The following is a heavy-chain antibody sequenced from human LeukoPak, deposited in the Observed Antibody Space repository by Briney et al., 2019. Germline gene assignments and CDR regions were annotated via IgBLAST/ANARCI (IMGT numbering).Heavy chain of an antibody. CDR1: GCTVGSNY. CDR3: AILSANSSAYFFDY. D-gene: IGHD3-22*01. CDR2: IYRGGST. Sequence: PGGSLRLSCAASGCTVGSNYMSWVRQAPGKGLEWVSIIYRGGSTNYADSVKGRFTISRDTSKNTLYLQMNSLRAEDTAVYYCAILSANSSAYFFDYWGQGTLVTVSS. J-gene: IGHJ4*02. V-gene: IGHV3-66*04.